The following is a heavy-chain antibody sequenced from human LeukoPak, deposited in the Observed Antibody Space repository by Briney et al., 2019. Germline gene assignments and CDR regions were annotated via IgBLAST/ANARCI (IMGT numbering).Heavy chain of an antibody. CDR2: ISAYNGNT. V-gene: IGHV1-18*01. Sequence: ASVKVSCKASGYTFTSYGISWVRQAPGQGLEWMGWISAYNGNTNYAQKLQGRVTMTTDTSTSTAYMELRSLRSDDTAVYYCAREVVATIGQYYFDYWGQGTLVTVSS. CDR1: GYTFTSYG. D-gene: IGHD5-12*01. CDR3: AREVVATIGQYYFDY. J-gene: IGHJ4*02.